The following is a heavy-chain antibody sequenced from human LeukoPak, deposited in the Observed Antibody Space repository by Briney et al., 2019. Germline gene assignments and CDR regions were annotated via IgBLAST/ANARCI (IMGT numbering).Heavy chain of an antibody. CDR3: AKVAVANPRGGFDY. V-gene: IGHV3-23*01. J-gene: IGHJ4*02. CDR2: ISGSGGST. CDR1: GFTFSSYA. Sequence: GGSLRLSCAASGFTFSSYAMSWVRRAPGKGLEWVSAISGSGGSTYYADSVKGRFTISIDNSKNTLYLQMNSLRAEDTAVYYCAKVAVANPRGGFDYWGQGTLVTVSS. D-gene: IGHD6-19*01.